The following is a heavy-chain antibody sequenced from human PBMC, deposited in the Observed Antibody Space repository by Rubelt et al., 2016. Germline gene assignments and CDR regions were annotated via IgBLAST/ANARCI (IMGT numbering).Heavy chain of an antibody. J-gene: IGHJ5*02. CDR2: IYYSGST. CDR3: ARDLGRGGYSGYGPLIP. D-gene: IGHD5-12*01. Sequence: QLQLQELGPGLVKPSETLSLTCTVSGGSISSSSYYWGWIRQPPGKGLEWIGSIYYSGSTNYNPSLKSRVTISVDTSKNQFSLKLSSVTAADTAVYYCARDLGRGGYSGYGPLIPWGQGTLVTVSS. CDR1: GGSISSSSYY. V-gene: IGHV4-39*07.